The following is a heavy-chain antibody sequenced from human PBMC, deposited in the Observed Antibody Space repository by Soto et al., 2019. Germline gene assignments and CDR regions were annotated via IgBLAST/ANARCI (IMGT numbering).Heavy chain of an antibody. V-gene: IGHV4-59*01. CDR3: ARALAPTLPFDS. CDR2: IFHSGNA. J-gene: IGHJ4*01. Sequence: SETLSLTCTVSGSSIRNVYWSWIRQAPGKGLEWIGFIFHSGNAKYNPSLKRRVTIPVDTSKNQFSLSLDSVTAAYSAFYFSARALAPTLPFDSCGQGTLVTGS. D-gene: IGHD2-15*01. CDR1: GSSIRNVY.